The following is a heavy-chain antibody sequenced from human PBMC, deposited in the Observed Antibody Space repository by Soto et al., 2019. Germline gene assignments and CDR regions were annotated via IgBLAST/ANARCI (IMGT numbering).Heavy chain of an antibody. Sequence: GGSLRLSCAASGFTFSGYSMNWVRQAPGKGLEWVSSISSSSSYIYYADSVKGRFTISRDNAKNSLYLQMNSLRAEDTAAYYCARERVVVVPAAAKLNYYYYGMDVWGQGTTVTVSS. CDR2: ISSSSSYI. CDR3: ARERVVVVPAAAKLNYYYYGMDV. J-gene: IGHJ6*02. V-gene: IGHV3-21*01. CDR1: GFTFSGYS. D-gene: IGHD2-2*01.